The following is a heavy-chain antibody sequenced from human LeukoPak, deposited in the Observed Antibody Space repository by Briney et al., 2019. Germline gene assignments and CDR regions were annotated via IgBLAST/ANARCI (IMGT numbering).Heavy chain of an antibody. D-gene: IGHD5-18*01. CDR3: ARDSFVDTAMVPFGY. CDR1: GFTFSSYG. V-gene: IGHV3-33*01. CDR2: IWYDGSNK. J-gene: IGHJ4*02. Sequence: PGRSLRLSCAASGFTFSSYGMHWVRQAPGKGLEWVAVIWYDGSNKYYADSVKGRFTISRDNSKNTLYLQMNSLRAEDTAVYYCARDSFVDTAMVPFGYWGQGTLVTVSS.